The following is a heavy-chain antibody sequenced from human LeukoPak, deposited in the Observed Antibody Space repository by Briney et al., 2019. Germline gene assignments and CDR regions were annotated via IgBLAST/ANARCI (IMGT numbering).Heavy chain of an antibody. CDR2: ISGSGGST. CDR1: GFTFSSYA. Sequence: PGGSLRLSCAASGFTFSSYAMSWVRQAPGKGLEWVSAISGSGGSTYYADSVKGRFTISRDNSKNTLYLQMNSLRAEDTAVYYCAIGLTYYYDSSGYDAFDIWGQGTMVTVSS. CDR3: AIGLTYYYDSSGYDAFDI. D-gene: IGHD3-22*01. V-gene: IGHV3-23*01. J-gene: IGHJ3*02.